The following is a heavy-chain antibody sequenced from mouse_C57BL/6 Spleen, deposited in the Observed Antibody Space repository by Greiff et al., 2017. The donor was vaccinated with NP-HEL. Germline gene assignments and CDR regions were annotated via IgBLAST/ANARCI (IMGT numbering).Heavy chain of an antibody. D-gene: IGHD2-3*01. J-gene: IGHJ4*01. V-gene: IGHV1-81*01. CDR2: IYPRSGNT. CDR1: GYTFTSYG. Sequence: LVESGAELARPGASVKLSCKASGYTFTSYGISWVKQRTGQGLEWIGEIYPRSGNTYYNEKFKGKATLTADKSSSTAYMELRSLTSEDSAVYFCARFLDGYYDYYAMDYWGQGTSVTVSS. CDR3: ARFLDGYYDYYAMDY.